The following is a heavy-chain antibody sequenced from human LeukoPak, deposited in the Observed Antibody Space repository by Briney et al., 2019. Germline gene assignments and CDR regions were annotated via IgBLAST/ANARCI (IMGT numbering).Heavy chain of an antibody. V-gene: IGHV3-9*01. Sequence: GGSLRLSCAASGFTFDDYAMHWVRQAPGKGLEWVSGISWNSGSTGYADSVKGRFTISRDNAKNSLYLQMNSLRAEDTALYYCAKDYDSSGYRLFDYWGQGTLVTVSS. CDR3: AKDYDSSGYRLFDY. CDR2: ISWNSGST. D-gene: IGHD3-22*01. CDR1: GFTFDDYA. J-gene: IGHJ4*02.